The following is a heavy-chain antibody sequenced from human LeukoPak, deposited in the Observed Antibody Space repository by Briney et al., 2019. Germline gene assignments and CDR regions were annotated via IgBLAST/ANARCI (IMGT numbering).Heavy chain of an antibody. J-gene: IGHJ4*02. CDR3: ARGWFGENYFDY. Sequence: ASVNVSCKASGYTFTDYYMHWVRQAPGQGLEWMGWISPKNGGTKYAQKFQGRVTMTRDTSISTAYMELSRLRSDDTAVYYCARGWFGENYFDYWGQGTLVTVSS. CDR1: GYTFTDYY. V-gene: IGHV1-2*02. CDR2: ISPKNGGT. D-gene: IGHD3-10*01.